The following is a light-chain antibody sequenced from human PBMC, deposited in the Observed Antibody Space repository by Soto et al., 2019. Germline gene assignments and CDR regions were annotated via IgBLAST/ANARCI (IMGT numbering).Light chain of an antibody. J-gene: IGLJ3*02. V-gene: IGLV1-40*01. CDR2: DNS. CDR1: SSNIGAPYD. CDR3: QSYDSRLSGRV. Sequence: QSVLTQPPSVSGAPGQRVTISCSGGSSNIGAPYDVHWYQQLPGTAPKLLIYDNSNRPSGVPDRFSVSKSGTSASLAITGLQAEDEADYYCQSYDSRLSGRVFGGGTKLTVL.